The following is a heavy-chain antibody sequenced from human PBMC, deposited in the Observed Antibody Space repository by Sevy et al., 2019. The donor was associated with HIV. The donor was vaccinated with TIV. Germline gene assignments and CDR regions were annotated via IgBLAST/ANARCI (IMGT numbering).Heavy chain of an antibody. J-gene: IGHJ4*02. CDR2: ISGSGGST. CDR1: GFTFSSYA. V-gene: IGHV3-23*01. CDR3: AKDLKGLTTVVTTNFDY. D-gene: IGHD4-17*01. Sequence: GGSLRLSCAASGFTFSSYAMSWVRQAPGKGLEWVSAISGSGGSTYYADSVKGRFTISRDNSKNTLYLQMNSLRAEDTAVYYCAKDLKGLTTVVTTNFDYWGQGTLVTVSS.